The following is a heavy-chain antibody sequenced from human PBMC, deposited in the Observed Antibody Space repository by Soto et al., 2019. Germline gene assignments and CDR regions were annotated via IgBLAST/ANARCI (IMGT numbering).Heavy chain of an antibody. V-gene: IGHV2-5*02. D-gene: IGHD4-17*01. Sequence: ITLKESGPTLVKPTQTLTLTCTFSGFSLSTRGVGVGWIRQPPGKALEWLAVIYWDDDKRYSPSLQSRLTITKDTSKNQVVLTMTNMDPVDTATYYCARKNYGDYPTDYWGQGTLVTVSS. CDR3: ARKNYGDYPTDY. J-gene: IGHJ4*02. CDR1: GFSLSTRGVG. CDR2: IYWDDDK.